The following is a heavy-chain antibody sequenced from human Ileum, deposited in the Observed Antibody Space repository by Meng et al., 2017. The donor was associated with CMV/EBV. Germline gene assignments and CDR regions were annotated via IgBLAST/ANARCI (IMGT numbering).Heavy chain of an antibody. CDR2: IRYDGSNK. CDR1: GFTFSSYG. V-gene: IGHV3-30*02. J-gene: IGHJ4*02. D-gene: IGHD5-24*01. Sequence: GGSLRLSCAASGFTFSSYGMHWVRQAPGKGLEWVAFIRYDGSNKYYADSVKGRFTISRDNSKNTLYLQMNSLRAEDTAVYYCARGAGNYLDYWGQGTLVTVSS. CDR3: ARGAGNYLDY.